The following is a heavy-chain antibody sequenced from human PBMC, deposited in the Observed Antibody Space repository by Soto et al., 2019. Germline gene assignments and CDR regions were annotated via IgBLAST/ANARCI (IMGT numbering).Heavy chain of an antibody. D-gene: IGHD3-16*02. V-gene: IGHV3-7*04. CDR2: IKRDGTVT. Sequence: EVQLVESGGGLVQPGGSLRLSCAASGFTFSAFWMTWLRQAPGKGLEWVANIKRDGTVTHYGDSVEGRCTLCRDNAQNSLFLQLNSLRPEDMSICSCAKDLSPSCEFFYDALDVWGQWTVVTVSS. CDR1: GFTFSAFW. CDR3: AKDLSPSCEFFYDALDV. J-gene: IGHJ3*01.